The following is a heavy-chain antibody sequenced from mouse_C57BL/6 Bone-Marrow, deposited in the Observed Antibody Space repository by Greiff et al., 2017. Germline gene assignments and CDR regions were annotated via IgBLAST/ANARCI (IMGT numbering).Heavy chain of an antibody. D-gene: IGHD4-1*01. CDR2: FYPGSGSI. J-gene: IGHJ2*01. CDR3: ARHEKRTGNFDY. Sequence: VKLMESGAELVKPGASVKLSCKASGYTFTEYTIHWVKQRSGQGLEWIGWFYPGSGSIKYNEKFKDKATLTADKSSSTVYMELSRLTSEDSAVYFCARHEKRTGNFDYWGQGTTLTVSS. V-gene: IGHV1-62-2*01. CDR1: GYTFTEYT.